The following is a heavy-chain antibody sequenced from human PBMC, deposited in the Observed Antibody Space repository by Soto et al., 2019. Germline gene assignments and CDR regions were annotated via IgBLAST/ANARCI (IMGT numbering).Heavy chain of an antibody. CDR1: GFTFSSYA. CDR3: ARDNRDGYNYLPDAFDI. D-gene: IGHD5-12*01. CDR2: ISYDGSNK. J-gene: IGHJ3*02. V-gene: IGHV3-30-3*01. Sequence: SLRLSCAASGFTFSSYAMHWVRQAPGKGLEWVAVISYDGSNKYYADSVKGRFTISRDNSKNTLYLQMNSLRAEDTAVYYCARDNRDGYNYLPDAFDIWGQGTMATVS.